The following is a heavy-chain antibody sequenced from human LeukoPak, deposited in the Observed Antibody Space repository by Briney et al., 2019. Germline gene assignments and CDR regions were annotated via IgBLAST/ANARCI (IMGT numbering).Heavy chain of an antibody. D-gene: IGHD5-18*01. CDR3: AREAGTDPDTAMPD. CDR1: GYTFTSYD. CDR2: MNPNSGNT. Sequence: GASVKVSCKASGYTFTSYDINWVRQATGQGLEWMGWMNPNSGNTGYAQKFQGRVTMTRNTSISTAYMELSSLRSEDTAVYYCAREAGTDPDTAMPDWGQGTLVTVSS. J-gene: IGHJ4*02. V-gene: IGHV1-8*01.